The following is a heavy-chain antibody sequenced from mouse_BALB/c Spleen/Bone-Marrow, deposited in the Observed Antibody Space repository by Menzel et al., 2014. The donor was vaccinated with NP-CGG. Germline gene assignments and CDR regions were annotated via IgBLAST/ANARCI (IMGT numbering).Heavy chain of an antibody. J-gene: IGHJ1*01. CDR2: IVPSTAYS. CDR1: GYSFTSYT. D-gene: IGHD1-1*01. CDR3: SRETPYYGSTYWYFEV. Sequence: VKLVESGAELARPGASVRMSCKASGYSFTSYTIHWLKQRPGQGLEWIAYIVPSTAYSNYNQKFKDRATLTADKSSSTASMQLSSLTSEDSAVYYCSRETPYYGSTYWYFEVWGAGTTVTVSS. V-gene: IGHV1-4*01.